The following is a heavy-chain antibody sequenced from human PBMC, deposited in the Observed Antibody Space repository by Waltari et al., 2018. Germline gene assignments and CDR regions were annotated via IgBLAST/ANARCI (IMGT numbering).Heavy chain of an antibody. J-gene: IGHJ2*01. CDR2: INSGGST. Sequence: EVQLVESGGGLIQHGGSLNLPCAAFGFTVRSNCMSGVRQAPGKGLEWVSVINSGGSTYYADSVKGRFTISRDNSKNTLYLQMNSLRAEDTAVYYCARGPEPLGYFDLWGRGTLVTVSS. V-gene: IGHV3-53*01. CDR3: ARGPEPLGYFDL. CDR1: GFTVRSNC.